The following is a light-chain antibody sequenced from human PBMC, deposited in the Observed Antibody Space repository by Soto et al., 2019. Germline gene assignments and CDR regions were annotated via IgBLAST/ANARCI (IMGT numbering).Light chain of an antibody. CDR3: DQYGSAPWS. Sequence: EIVLTQSPGTLSLSPGERATLSCRASQSVGDNLLAWYHQSHGQAPRLLIYGASNRPTGIPDRFSGSEFGTDFTHPIDRLAPEEFALNFGDQYGSAPWSFGQGTEVEIK. J-gene: IGKJ1*01. CDR2: GAS. CDR1: QSVGDNL. V-gene: IGKV3-20*01.